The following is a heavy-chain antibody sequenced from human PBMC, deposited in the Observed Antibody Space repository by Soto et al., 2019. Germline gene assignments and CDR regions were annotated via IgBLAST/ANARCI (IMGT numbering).Heavy chain of an antibody. CDR1: GGSISSYY. D-gene: IGHD4-17*01. Sequence: QVQLQESGPGLVKPSETLSLTCTVSGGSISSYYWSWIRQPPGKGLEWIGYIYYSGSINYNPSLKSRVTISVDTSKNQFSLKLSSVTAADTAVYYCARGFGEYFDYWGQGTLVTVSS. V-gene: IGHV4-59*01. J-gene: IGHJ4*02. CDR2: IYYSGSI. CDR3: ARGFGEYFDY.